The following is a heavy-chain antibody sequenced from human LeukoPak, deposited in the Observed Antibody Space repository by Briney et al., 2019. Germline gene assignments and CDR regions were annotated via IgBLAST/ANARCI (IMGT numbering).Heavy chain of an antibody. V-gene: IGHV4-59*01. CDR2: VAYSGST. D-gene: IGHD3-22*01. CDR3: AATSYYDSSGCFNY. CDR1: GSSISSYY. Sequence: SETLSLTCTVSGSSISSYYWSWIRQPPGKGLEWIGYVAYSGSTNYNPSLKSRVTISVDTSKNQFSLKLSSVTAADTAVYYCAATSYYDSSGCFNYWGQGTLVTVSS. J-gene: IGHJ4*02.